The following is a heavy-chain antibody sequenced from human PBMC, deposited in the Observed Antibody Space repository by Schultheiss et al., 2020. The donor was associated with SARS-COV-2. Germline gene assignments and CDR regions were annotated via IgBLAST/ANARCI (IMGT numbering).Heavy chain of an antibody. Sequence: SETLSLTCAVYGGSFSGYYWGWIRQPPGRGLEWIGYIAYSGSTTYNPSLKSRVTISVDTSKNQFSLKLSSVTAADTAVYYCARHLYSTSGNYFYYYLGVWGKGTTVTVSS. J-gene: IGHJ6*03. D-gene: IGHD2-2*01. V-gene: IGHV4-34*01. CDR2: IAYSGST. CDR1: GGSFSGYY. CDR3: ARHLYSTSGNYFYYYLGV.